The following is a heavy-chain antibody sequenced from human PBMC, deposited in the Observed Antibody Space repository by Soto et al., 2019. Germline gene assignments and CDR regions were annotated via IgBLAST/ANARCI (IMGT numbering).Heavy chain of an antibody. J-gene: IGHJ4*02. D-gene: IGHD3-3*01. CDR3: ARGVDYDFWSGYYDY. CDR1: GGSFSGYY. CDR2: INHSGST. V-gene: IGHV4-34*01. Sequence: SETLSLTCAVYGGSFSGYYWSWIRQPPGKGLEWIGEINHSGSTNYNPSLKSRVTISVDTSKNRFSLKLSSVTAADTAVYYCARGVDYDFWSGYYDYWGQGTLVTVSS.